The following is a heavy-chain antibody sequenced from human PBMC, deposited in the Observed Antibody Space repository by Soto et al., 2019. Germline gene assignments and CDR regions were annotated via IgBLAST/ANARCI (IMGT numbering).Heavy chain of an antibody. CDR1: GDSVSSNSAA. D-gene: IGHD6-13*01. Sequence: PSQTLSLTCAISGDSVSSNSAACNWIRQSPSRGLEWLGRTYYRSKWYNDYAVSVKSRITINPDTSKNQFSLQLNSVTPEDTAVYYCARDPEIVAAAGLFDRVPWGQGTLVTVSS. V-gene: IGHV6-1*01. J-gene: IGHJ5*02. CDR3: ARDPEIVAAAGLFDRVP. CDR2: TYYRSKWYN.